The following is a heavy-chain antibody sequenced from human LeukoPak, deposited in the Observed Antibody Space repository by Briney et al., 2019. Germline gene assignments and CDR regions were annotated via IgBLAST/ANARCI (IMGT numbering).Heavy chain of an antibody. V-gene: IGHV1-18*01. CDR2: ISAYDGNT. CDR3: AREDYGLDV. Sequence: ASVKVSCKASGYTFTSYGISWVRQAPGQGLEWIGWISAYDGNTNYAQKLQGKFTMTTDTSTSADYMELRSLRSDDTAVYYCAREDYGLDVWGQGTTVTVSS. J-gene: IGHJ6*02. CDR1: GYTFTSYG.